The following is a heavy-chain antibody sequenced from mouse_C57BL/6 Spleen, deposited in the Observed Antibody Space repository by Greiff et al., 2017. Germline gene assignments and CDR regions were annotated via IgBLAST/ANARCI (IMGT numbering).Heavy chain of an antibody. J-gene: IGHJ1*03. CDR1: GYTFTSYW. D-gene: IGHD1-1*01. CDR3: ARMENYYGSSYGYFDV. V-gene: IGHV1-50*01. CDR2: IDPSDSYT. Sequence: VKLQQPGAELVKPGASVKLSCKASGYTFTSYWMQWVKQRPGQGLEWIGEIDPSDSYTNYNQKFKGKATLTVDTSSSTAYMQLSSLTSEDSAVYYCARMENYYGSSYGYFDVWGTGTTVTVSS.